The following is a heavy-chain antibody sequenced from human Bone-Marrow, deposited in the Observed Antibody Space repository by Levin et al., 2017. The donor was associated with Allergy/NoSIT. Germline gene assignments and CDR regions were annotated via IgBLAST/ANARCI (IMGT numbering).Heavy chain of an antibody. V-gene: IGHV4-61*01. Sequence: SETLSLTCTVSGGSVSSGSYYWSWIRQSPGKGLEWIGDIYYNGNTNYNPSLKSRVSVSGDTSKNQLSLKLRSVTAADTAVYYCASGGAAFYYETSGSYDYYYYGLDVWGQGTTVTVSS. CDR1: GGSVSSGSYY. CDR3: ASGGAAFYYETSGSYDYYYYGLDV. D-gene: IGHD3-22*01. CDR2: IYYNGNT. J-gene: IGHJ6*02.